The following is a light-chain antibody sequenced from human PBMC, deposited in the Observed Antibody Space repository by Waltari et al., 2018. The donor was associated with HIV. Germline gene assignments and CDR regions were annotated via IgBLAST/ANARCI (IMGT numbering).Light chain of an antibody. CDR1: SSHIGSNT. CDR3: AAWDDSLNDGV. V-gene: IGLV1-44*01. J-gene: IGLJ3*02. CDR2: HNK. Sequence: QSVLPHPPSASGTPGQRVTIPCSGISSHIGSNTVNWYQPLPGTAPKLRRYHNKHLPRGVPLRLSGAKSGTSASLAIRGCKSGGEAVYYWAAWDDSLNDGVVGGETKLTIL.